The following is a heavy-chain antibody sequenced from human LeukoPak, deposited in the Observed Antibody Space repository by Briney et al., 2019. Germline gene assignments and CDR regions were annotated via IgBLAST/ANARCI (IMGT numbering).Heavy chain of an antibody. CDR2: INHSGST. J-gene: IGHJ5*02. CDR1: GGSFSGYY. Sequence: SETLSLTCAVYGGSFSGYYWSWIRQPPGKGLEWIGEINHSGSTNYNPSLKSRVTISVATSKNQFSLKLSSVTAADTAVYYCATDYSNHNWFDPWGQGTLVTVSS. D-gene: IGHD4-11*01. CDR3: ATDYSNHNWFDP. V-gene: IGHV4-34*01.